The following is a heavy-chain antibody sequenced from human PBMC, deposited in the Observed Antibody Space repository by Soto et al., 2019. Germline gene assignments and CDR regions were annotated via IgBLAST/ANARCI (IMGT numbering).Heavy chain of an antibody. J-gene: IGHJ6*02. CDR2: IYYSGST. V-gene: IGHV4-39*01. Sequence: SETLSLACTVSGGSISSSSYYWGWIRQPPGKGLEWIGSIYYSGSTYYNPSLKSRVTISVDTSKNQFSLKLSSVTAADTAVYYCARLGIAVAGGYYGMDVWGQGTTVTVSS. D-gene: IGHD6-19*01. CDR1: GGSISSSSYY. CDR3: ARLGIAVAGGYYGMDV.